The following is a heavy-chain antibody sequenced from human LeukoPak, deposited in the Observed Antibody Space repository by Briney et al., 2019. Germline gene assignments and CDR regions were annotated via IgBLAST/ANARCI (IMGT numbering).Heavy chain of an antibody. CDR1: GFTFSSYW. V-gene: IGHV3-74*01. CDR2: INSDGSST. J-gene: IGHJ4*02. D-gene: IGHD5-24*01. Sequence: GGSLRLSCAASGFTFSSYWMHWVRQAPGKGLVWVSRINSDGSSTSYADSVKGRFTISRDNSKNTLYLQMNSLRAEDTAVYYCASEDGYNRAYYFDYWGQGTLVTVSS. CDR3: ASEDGYNRAYYFDY.